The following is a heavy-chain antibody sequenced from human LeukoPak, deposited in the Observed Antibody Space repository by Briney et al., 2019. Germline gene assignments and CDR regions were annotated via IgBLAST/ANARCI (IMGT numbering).Heavy chain of an antibody. CDR3: ARRTYYYASGSYSPPRY. CDR2: INHRGST. CDR1: GGSFSGYY. J-gene: IGHJ4*02. Sequence: PSETLSLTCAVYGGSFSGYYWNWIRQPPGKGLEWIGEINHRGSTNYNPSLKSRVTISVDTSKNQFSLKLNSVTAADTAVYYCARRTYYYASGSYSPPRYWGQGTSVTVSS. V-gene: IGHV4-34*01. D-gene: IGHD3-10*01.